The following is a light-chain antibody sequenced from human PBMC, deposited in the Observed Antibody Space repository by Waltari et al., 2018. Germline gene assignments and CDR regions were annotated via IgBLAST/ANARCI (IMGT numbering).Light chain of an antibody. CDR1: QSVSRT. CDR2: DAS. Sequence: IVLPQSPRTLSLPPGESATPSCRASQSVSRTLAWYQQKPGQAPRLLIYDASSRAAGIPDRFSGSGSGTDFSLSISRLEPEDFGVYYCQKYGTLPATFGQGTKVEI. CDR3: QKYGTLPAT. J-gene: IGKJ1*01. V-gene: IGKV3-20*01.